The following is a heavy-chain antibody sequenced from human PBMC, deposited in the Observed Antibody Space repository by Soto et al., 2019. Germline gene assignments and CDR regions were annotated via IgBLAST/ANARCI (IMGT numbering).Heavy chain of an antibody. CDR1: GFTFSDYY. CDR3: ARDIGKPKWELLSSNWFDP. D-gene: IGHD1-26*01. CDR2: ISSSGSTI. V-gene: IGHV3-11*01. J-gene: IGHJ5*02. Sequence: GGSLRLSCAASGFTFSDYYMSWIRQAPGKGLEWVSYISSSGSTIYYADSVKGRFTISRDNAKNSLYLQMNSLRAEDTAVYYCARDIGKPKWELLSSNWFDPWGQGTLVTVSS.